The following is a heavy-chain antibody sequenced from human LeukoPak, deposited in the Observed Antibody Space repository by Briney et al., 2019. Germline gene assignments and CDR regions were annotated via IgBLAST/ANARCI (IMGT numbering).Heavy chain of an antibody. CDR1: SDSISSYY. D-gene: IGHD2-15*01. V-gene: IGHV4-59*12. Sequence: SETLSLTCTVSSDSISSYYWSWIRQPPGKGLEWIGYIYHSGSTYYNPSLKSRVTISVDRSKNQFSLKLSSVTAADTAVYYCARPTQRYSAFDIWGQGTMVTVSS. J-gene: IGHJ3*02. CDR2: IYHSGST. CDR3: ARPTQRYSAFDI.